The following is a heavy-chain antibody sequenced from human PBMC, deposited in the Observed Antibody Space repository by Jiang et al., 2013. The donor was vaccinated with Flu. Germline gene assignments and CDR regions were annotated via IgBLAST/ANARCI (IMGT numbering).Heavy chain of an antibody. Sequence: GSGLVKPSETLSLTCTVSGGSISSSSYYWGWIRQPPGKGLEWIGSIYYSGSTYYNPSLKSRVTISVDTSKNQFSLKLSSVTAADTAVYYCARRDPTDAFDIWGPRDNGHRLF. CDR2: IYYSGST. V-gene: IGHV4-39*01. CDR3: ARRDPTDAFDI. J-gene: IGHJ3*02. CDR1: GGSISSSSYY.